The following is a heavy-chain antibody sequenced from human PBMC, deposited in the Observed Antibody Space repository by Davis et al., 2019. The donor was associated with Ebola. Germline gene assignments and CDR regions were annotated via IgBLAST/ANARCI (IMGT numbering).Heavy chain of an antibody. D-gene: IGHD6-19*01. CDR1: GGSISSYY. V-gene: IGHV4-34*01. CDR3: AVAGFYRFDS. J-gene: IGHJ4*02. CDR2: INHSGST. Sequence: SETLSLTCAVYGGSISSYYWSWIRQPPGKGLEWIGEINHSGSTNYNPSLKSRVTISVDTSKNQFSLKLSSVTAAETAVYYCAVAGFYRFDSWGQGTLVTVSS.